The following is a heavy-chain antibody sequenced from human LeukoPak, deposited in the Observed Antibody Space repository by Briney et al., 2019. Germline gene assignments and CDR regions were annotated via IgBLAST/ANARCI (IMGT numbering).Heavy chain of an antibody. V-gene: IGHV1-46*01. CDR1: GYTFTSYY. CDR3: SGKASPKGDTIKSNCFDP. Sequence: GASVKVSCKASGYTFTSYYMHWVRQAPGQGLEWMGIINPSGGSTSYAQKFQGRVTMTRDMSTSTVYMELSSLRPEGTGGYYLSGKASPKGDTIKSNCFDPWGQGTLVTVSS. D-gene: IGHD5-12*01. J-gene: IGHJ5*02. CDR2: INPSGGST.